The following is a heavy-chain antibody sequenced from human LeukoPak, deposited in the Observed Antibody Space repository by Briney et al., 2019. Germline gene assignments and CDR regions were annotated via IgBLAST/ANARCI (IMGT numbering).Heavy chain of an antibody. J-gene: IGHJ4*02. CDR1: GFSFSSYA. CDR2: ISGSGDST. CDR3: ARDLSPVVRASPMGY. V-gene: IGHV3-23*01. D-gene: IGHD3-10*01. Sequence: GGSLRLSCAASGFSFSSYAMTWVRQAPGKGLEWVSAISGSGDSTYDADSVKGRFTISRDNSKNTLYLQMNSLRAEDTAVYYCARDLSPVVRASPMGYWGQGTLVTVSS.